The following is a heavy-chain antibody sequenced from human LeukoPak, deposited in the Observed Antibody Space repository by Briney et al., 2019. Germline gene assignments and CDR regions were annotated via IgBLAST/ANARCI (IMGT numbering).Heavy chain of an antibody. Sequence: GGSLRLSCAASGFTFSSYAMHWVRQAPGKGLEWVAVISYDGSNKYYADSVKGRFTISRDNSKNTLYLQMNRLRAEDTAVYYCARGSTGYAFDYWGQGTLVTVSS. CDR2: ISYDGSNK. D-gene: IGHD5-12*01. CDR3: ARGSTGYAFDY. CDR1: GFTFSSYA. J-gene: IGHJ4*02. V-gene: IGHV3-30-3*01.